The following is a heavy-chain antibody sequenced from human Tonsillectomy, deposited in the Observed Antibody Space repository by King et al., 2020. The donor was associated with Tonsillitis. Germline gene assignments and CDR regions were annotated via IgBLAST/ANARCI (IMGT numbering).Heavy chain of an antibody. D-gene: IGHD6-19*01. V-gene: IGHV3-23*04. CDR3: AKGRYSSGWYDY. Sequence: VQLVESGGGLVQPGGSLRLSCAASGFTFISYAMSWFRQAPGKGLECVSSISVSGGSTYYADSVKGRFTISRDNSKNTLYLQMNSLRAEDTAVYYCAKGRYSSGWYDYWGQGTLVTVSS. J-gene: IGHJ4*02. CDR2: ISVSGGST. CDR1: GFTFISYA.